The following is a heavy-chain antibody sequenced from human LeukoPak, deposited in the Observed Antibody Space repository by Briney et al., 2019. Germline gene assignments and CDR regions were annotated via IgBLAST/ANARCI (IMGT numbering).Heavy chain of an antibody. CDR3: AKGGSYYDSRLDY. CDR1: GLTFRSYD. CDR2: ISYDGNTK. J-gene: IGHJ4*02. V-gene: IGHV3-30*18. Sequence: ARSLPLSCAASGLTFRSYDMHWIRQPPGKGLEWMAHISYDGNTKYYADSVKGRFTISRDNSKNTLYLQMNSLRAEDTAVYYCAKGGSYYDSRLDYWGQGTLVTVSS. D-gene: IGHD3-22*01.